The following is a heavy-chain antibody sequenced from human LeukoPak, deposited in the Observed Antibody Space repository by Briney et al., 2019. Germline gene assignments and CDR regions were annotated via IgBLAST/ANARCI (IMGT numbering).Heavy chain of an antibody. J-gene: IGHJ4*02. V-gene: IGHV4-34*01. D-gene: IGHD3-22*01. CDR3: ARVYYDSSGYYSCFDY. CDR2: INHSGST. Sequence: SETLPLTCAVYGGSFSGYYWSWIRQPPGKGLEWIGEINHSGSTNYNPSLKSRVTISVDTSKNQFSLKLSSVTAADTAVYYCARVYYDSSGYYSCFDYWGQGTLVTVSS. CDR1: GGSFSGYY.